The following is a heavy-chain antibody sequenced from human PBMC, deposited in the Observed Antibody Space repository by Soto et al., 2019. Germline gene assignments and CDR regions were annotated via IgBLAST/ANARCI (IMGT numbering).Heavy chain of an antibody. D-gene: IGHD3-22*01. J-gene: IGHJ4*02. Sequence: ETLSLTCTVSGGSVSSGNYYWSWIRQPPGKGLEWIGYFYYTGSINYNPSLKSRVTISIDGSKNQFSLRLSSVTAADTAVYYCARSMFYSDGSNYSPFDYWGQGTLVTVSS. CDR3: ARSMFYSDGSNYSPFDY. V-gene: IGHV4-61*01. CDR2: FYYTGSI. CDR1: GGSVSSGNYY.